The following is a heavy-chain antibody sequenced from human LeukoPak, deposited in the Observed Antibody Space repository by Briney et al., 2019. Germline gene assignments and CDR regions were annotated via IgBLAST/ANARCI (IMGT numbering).Heavy chain of an antibody. J-gene: IGHJ4*02. CDR3: GSFLGGVYFDY. CDR1: GDSIISYY. D-gene: IGHD3-16*01. V-gene: IGHV4-59*01. Sequence: PSETLSLTCTLPGDSIISYYWSSIRQPPGKGLEWIGYIYYSGSTNYNPSLKSRVTISVDTSKNQFSLKLSSVPAADTAVSYCGSFLGGVYFDYWGQGTLVTVSS. CDR2: IYYSGST.